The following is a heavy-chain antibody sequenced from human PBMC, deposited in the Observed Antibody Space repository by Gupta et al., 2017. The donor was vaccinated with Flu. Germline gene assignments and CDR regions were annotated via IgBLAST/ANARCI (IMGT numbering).Heavy chain of an antibody. CDR3: AKSPVSIWEYYGLDV. CDR2: ISGSGGRS. D-gene: IGHD1-26*01. V-gene: IGHV3-23*01. CDR1: GFTFTHNA. J-gene: IGHJ6*01. Sequence: QLLGSGGGLVRPGGSLRLSCVASGFTFTHNAMNWVRQAPGKGLEGVSGISGSGGRSDSADSVKGRFTISRDNSKNTLYLQMNNLRVDDTAVYYCAKSPVSIWEYYGLDVWGQGTTVTVSS.